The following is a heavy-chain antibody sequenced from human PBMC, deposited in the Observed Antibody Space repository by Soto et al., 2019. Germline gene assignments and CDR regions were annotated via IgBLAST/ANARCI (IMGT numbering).Heavy chain of an antibody. V-gene: IGHV5-51*01. D-gene: IGHD5-18*01. CDR3: ARGRYSYGLDNAFDI. J-gene: IGHJ3*02. CDR2: IYPGDSDT. CDR1: GYSLTSYW. Sequence: ESLKISCKGSGYSLTSYWIGWVRQIPGKGLEWMGIIYPGDSDTRYSPSFQGQVTISADKSISTAYLQWSSLKASDTAMYYCARGRYSYGLDNAFDIWGQGTMVTVSS.